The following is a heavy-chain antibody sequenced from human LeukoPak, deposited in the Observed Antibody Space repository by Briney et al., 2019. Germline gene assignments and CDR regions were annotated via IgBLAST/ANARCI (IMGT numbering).Heavy chain of an antibody. Sequence: PGGSLRLSCAASGFTFSDYYMSWIRQAPGKGLEWVSYISSSSYTNYADSVKGRFTISRDNAKNSLYLQMNSLRAEDTAVYCCARGRSTSWMSSMGYWGQGTLVTVSS. D-gene: IGHD2-2*01. J-gene: IGHJ4*02. V-gene: IGHV3-11*06. CDR3: ARGRSTSWMSSMGY. CDR2: ISSSSYT. CDR1: GFTFSDYY.